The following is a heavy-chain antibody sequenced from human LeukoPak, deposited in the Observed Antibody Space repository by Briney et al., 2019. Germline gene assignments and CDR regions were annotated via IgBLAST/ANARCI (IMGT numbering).Heavy chain of an antibody. Sequence: PGGSLRLSCAASGFTFSSYAMSWVRQAPGKGLEWVSAISGSGGSTYYADSVKGRFTISRDNSKNTLYLQMNSLRAEDTAVYYCAKGRGLLWFGEPMGLFDYWGQGTLVTVSS. J-gene: IGHJ4*02. D-gene: IGHD3-10*01. CDR1: GFTFSSYA. V-gene: IGHV3-23*01. CDR3: AKGRGLLWFGEPMGLFDY. CDR2: ISGSGGST.